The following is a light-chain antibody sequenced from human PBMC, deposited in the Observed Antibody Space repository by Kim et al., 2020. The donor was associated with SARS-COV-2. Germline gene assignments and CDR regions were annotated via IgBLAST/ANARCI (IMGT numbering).Light chain of an antibody. CDR3: QQRISWPLT. J-gene: IGKJ5*01. Sequence: EIVLTQSPATLSLSPGERATLYCRASQSVGSRLAWYRQKPGQAPRLLIDDASNRATGIPARFSGSGSGTDFTLTISSLEPEDFAVYYCQQRISWPLTFGQGTRLEIK. CDR1: QSVGSR. V-gene: IGKV3-11*01. CDR2: DAS.